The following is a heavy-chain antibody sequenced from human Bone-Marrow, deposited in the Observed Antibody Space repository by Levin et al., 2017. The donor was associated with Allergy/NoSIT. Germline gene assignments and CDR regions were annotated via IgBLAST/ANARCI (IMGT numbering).Heavy chain of an antibody. CDR2: IWYDGANK. D-gene: IGHD4-17*01. CDR3: AREAYGDYYFDY. V-gene: IGHV3-33*01. J-gene: IGHJ4*02. Sequence: SCAASGFTFSSYALHWVRQAPGKGLEWVAVIWYDGANKYYADSVKGRFTISRDNSKNTLYLQMNSLRAEDTAVYYCAREAYGDYYFDYWGQGTLVTVSS. CDR1: GFTFSSYA.